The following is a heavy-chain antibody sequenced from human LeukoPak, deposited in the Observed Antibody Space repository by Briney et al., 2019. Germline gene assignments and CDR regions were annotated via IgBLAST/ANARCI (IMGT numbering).Heavy chain of an antibody. V-gene: IGHV3-23*01. CDR2: ITGSGDST. CDR1: GFTFSNYA. J-gene: IGHJ4*02. Sequence: GGSLRLSCAGSGFTFSNYAMSWVRQAPGKGLEWVSSITGSGDSTYYADSVKGRFTISRDNSKSALYLQMNSLRAEDTAVYYCAKDYYDSSGYYLDYWGQGTLVAVSS. D-gene: IGHD3-22*01. CDR3: AKDYYDSSGYYLDY.